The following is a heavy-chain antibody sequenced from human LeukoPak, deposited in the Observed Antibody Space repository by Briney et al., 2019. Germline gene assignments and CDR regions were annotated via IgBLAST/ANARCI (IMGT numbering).Heavy chain of an antibody. J-gene: IGHJ5*02. CDR3: ARDGAAAGTPWFDP. CDR1: GYTFTSYA. CDR2: INAGNGNT. D-gene: IGHD6-13*01. Sequence: ASVKVSCKASGYTFTSYAMHWVRQAPGQRLEWMGWINAGNGNTKYSQKFQGRVTITRDTSAGTAYMELSSLRSEDTAVYYCARDGAAAGTPWFDPWGQGTLVTVSS. V-gene: IGHV1-3*01.